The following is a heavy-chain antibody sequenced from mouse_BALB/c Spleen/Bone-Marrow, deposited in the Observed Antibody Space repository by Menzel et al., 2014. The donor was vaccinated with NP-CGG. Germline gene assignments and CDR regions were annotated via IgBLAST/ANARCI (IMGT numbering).Heavy chain of an antibody. CDR2: IFPGTVTP. V-gene: IGHV1S132*01. Sequence: VKLQESGAELVKPGASVKLSCKTSGYTFTSYWIQWVKQRPGQGLGWIGEIFPGTVTPYYNEKFKGKATLTIDTSSSTASMQLGSLTSEDSAVYFCARRGYGYLDYWGQGTTLTVSS. J-gene: IGHJ2*01. D-gene: IGHD2-10*02. CDR1: GYTFTSYW. CDR3: ARRGYGYLDY.